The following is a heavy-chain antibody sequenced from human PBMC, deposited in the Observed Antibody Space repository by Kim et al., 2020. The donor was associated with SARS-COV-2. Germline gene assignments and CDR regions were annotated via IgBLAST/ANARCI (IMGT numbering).Heavy chain of an antibody. V-gene: IGHV3-48*02. CDR1: GFTFSSYS. D-gene: IGHD3-10*01. CDR3: ARDGYYGSGSINWFDP. Sequence: GGSLRLSCAASGFTFSSYSMNWVRQAPGKGLEWVSYISSSSSTIYYADSVKGRFTISRDNAKNSLYLQMNSLRDEDTAVYYCARDGYYGSGSINWFDPWGQGTLVTVSS. J-gene: IGHJ5*02. CDR2: ISSSSSTI.